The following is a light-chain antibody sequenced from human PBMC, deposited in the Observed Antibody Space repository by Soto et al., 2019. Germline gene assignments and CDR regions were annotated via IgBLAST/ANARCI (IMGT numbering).Light chain of an antibody. Sequence: DIQMTQSPSYLSASVGDRVTITCRASQSISKYLDWYQQKPGKAPKLLMYAASSLQSGVPSRFSGGGSGTDFTLTLSSLQPEDFAPDYCQQSYSTPRTFGQGTQLEIK. CDR2: AAS. CDR3: QQSYSTPRT. J-gene: IGKJ5*01. V-gene: IGKV1-39*01. CDR1: QSISKY.